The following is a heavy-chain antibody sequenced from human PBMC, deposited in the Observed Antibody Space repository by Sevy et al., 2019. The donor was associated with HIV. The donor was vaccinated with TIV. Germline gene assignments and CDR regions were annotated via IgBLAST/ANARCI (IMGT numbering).Heavy chain of an antibody. J-gene: IGHJ5*02. CDR2: IQVDGREK. V-gene: IGHV3-30*02. CDR1: GFTLSDSG. CDR3: AKRPTAA. Sequence: GSLRLSCAASGFTLSDSGVHWVRQAPGKGLEWVAFIQVDGREKFYTDSVKGRFTISRDSSKHTVYLQMNSLRGEDTAVYYCAKRPTAAWGQGTLVTVSS.